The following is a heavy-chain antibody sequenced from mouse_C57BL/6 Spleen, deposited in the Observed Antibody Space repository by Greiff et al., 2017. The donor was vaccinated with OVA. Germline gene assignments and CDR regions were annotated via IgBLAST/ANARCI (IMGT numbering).Heavy chain of an antibody. CDR3: ARFGITTVVATDWYFDV. J-gene: IGHJ1*03. Sequence: QVQLQQSGAELVRPGASVKLSCKASGYTFTDYYINWVKQRPGQGLEWIARIYPGSGNTYYNEKFKGKATLTAEKSSSTAYMQLSSLTSEDSAVYFCARFGITTVVATDWYFDVWGTGTTVTVSS. D-gene: IGHD1-1*01. CDR2: IYPGSGNT. CDR1: GYTFTDYY. V-gene: IGHV1-76*01.